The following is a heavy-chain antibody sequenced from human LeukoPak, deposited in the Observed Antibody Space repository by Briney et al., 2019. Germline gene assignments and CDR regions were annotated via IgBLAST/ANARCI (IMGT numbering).Heavy chain of an antibody. CDR2: IFYTGST. D-gene: IGHD6-19*01. CDR1: GGSISTNNLY. V-gene: IGHV4-39*01. J-gene: IGHJ4*02. CDR3: ARHLYRSGWSGAIDY. Sequence: PSETLSLTCTVSGGSISTNNLYWGWIRQPPGKGLEWIGSIFYTGSTYYDPSLESRVTISVDTSKNQFSLKLISVTAADTAVYFCARHLYRSGWSGAIDYWGQGALVTVSS.